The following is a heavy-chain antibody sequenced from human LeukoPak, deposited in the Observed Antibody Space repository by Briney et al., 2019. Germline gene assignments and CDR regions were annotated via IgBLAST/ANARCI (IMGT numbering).Heavy chain of an antibody. CDR2: IKQDGGEI. Sequence: QAGGSLRLSCAASGFTFSRYWMSWVRQVPRKGPEWVANIKQDGGEIYYVDSVKGRFTISRDNAKSSLYLQMNSLRAGDTAVYYCARDKGDYDTSGSLFVFGGQGTPVTVSS. D-gene: IGHD3-22*01. CDR3: ARDKGDYDTSGSLFVF. J-gene: IGHJ4*02. CDR1: GFTFSRYW. V-gene: IGHV3-7*03.